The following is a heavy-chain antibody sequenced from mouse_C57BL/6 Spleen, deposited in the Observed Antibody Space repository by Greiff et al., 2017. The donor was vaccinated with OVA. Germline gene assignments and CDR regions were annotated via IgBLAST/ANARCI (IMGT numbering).Heavy chain of an antibody. CDR2: IYPGDGDT. Sequence: QVQLKQSGAELVKPGASVKISCKASGYAFSSYWMNWVKQRPGKGLEWIGQIYPGDGDTNYNGKFKGKATLTADKSSSTAYMQLSSLTSENSAVYFCAKSPDVGGLGYYAMDYWGQGTSVTVSS. CDR1: GYAFSSYW. D-gene: IGHD3-1*01. J-gene: IGHJ4*01. V-gene: IGHV1-80*01. CDR3: AKSPDVGGLGYYAMDY.